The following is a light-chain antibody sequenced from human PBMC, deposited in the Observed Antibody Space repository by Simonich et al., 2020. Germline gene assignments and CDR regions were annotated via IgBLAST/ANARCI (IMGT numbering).Light chain of an antibody. CDR1: SSDVGSYNL. CDR2: EGS. V-gene: IGLV2-23*01. J-gene: IGLJ2*01. Sequence: QSALTQPASVSGSPGQSITISCTGTSSDVGSYNLVSWYKQHPGKAPKLMIYEGSKRPSRVSNRFSGSKSGNTASLTISGLQAEDEADYYCYSYAGSSTVVFGGGTKLTVL. CDR3: YSYAGSSTVV.